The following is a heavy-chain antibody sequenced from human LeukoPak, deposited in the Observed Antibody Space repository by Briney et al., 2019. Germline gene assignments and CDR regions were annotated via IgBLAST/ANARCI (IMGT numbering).Heavy chain of an antibody. D-gene: IGHD2-15*01. CDR1: GYTFTSYY. CDR2: INPSGGST. V-gene: IGHV1-46*01. J-gene: IGHJ6*02. Sequence: ASVKVSCKASGYTFTSYYMHWVRQAPGQGLEWMGIINPSGGSTSYAQKFQGRVTMTRDTSTSTAYMELSSLRSEDTAVYYCARDRSVVVVAATIGDYYYGMDVWGQGTTVTVSS. CDR3: ARDRSVVVVAATIGDYYYGMDV.